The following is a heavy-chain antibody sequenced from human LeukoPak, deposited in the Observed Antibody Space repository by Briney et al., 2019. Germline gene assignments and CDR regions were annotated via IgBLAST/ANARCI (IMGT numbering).Heavy chain of an antibody. CDR1: GGSISSYY. J-gene: IGHJ6*02. CDR2: IYYSGST. D-gene: IGHD3-10*01. V-gene: IGHV4-59*01. Sequence: NPSETLSLTCTVSGGSISSYYWSWIRQPPGKGLEWIGYIYYSGSTNYNPSLKSRVTISVDTSKNQFSLKLSSVTAADTAVYYCARDLTLGPYYYGSGSPPYYYGMDVWGQGTTVTVSS. CDR3: ARDLTLGPYYYGSGSPPYYYGMDV.